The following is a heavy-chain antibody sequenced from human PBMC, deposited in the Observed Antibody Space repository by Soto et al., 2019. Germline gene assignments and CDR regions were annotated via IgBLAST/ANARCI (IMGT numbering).Heavy chain of an antibody. CDR3: ARTHSGSYYSVFNY. V-gene: IGHV4-38-2*01. CDR1: NFSISSGYY. D-gene: IGHD1-26*01. Sequence: SETLSLTCVVSNFSISSGYYWGWIRQSPGKGLEWTASIYRSGTTSYNPSLKSRVTISVDPSKNQFSLMLTAVTAADTAVYYCARTHSGSYYSVFNYWGRGSLVTVSS. J-gene: IGHJ4*02. CDR2: IYRSGTT.